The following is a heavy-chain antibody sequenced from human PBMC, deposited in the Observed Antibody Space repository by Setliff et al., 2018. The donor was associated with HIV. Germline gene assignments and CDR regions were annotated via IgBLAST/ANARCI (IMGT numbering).Heavy chain of an antibody. CDR3: ARDNLYYNLYDGSPVYGMDV. CDR1: GFTFRNYE. D-gene: IGHD3-3*01. Sequence: GGSLRLSCAASGFTFRNYEFNWVRQAPGRGLEWVSSISIGSGGAIDYADSVQGRFTISRDNSKNSLYLQMNGLRVEDTGVYYCARDNLYYNLYDGSPVYGMDVWGQGTTVTVSS. V-gene: IGHV3-48*03. CDR2: ISIGSGGAI. J-gene: IGHJ6*02.